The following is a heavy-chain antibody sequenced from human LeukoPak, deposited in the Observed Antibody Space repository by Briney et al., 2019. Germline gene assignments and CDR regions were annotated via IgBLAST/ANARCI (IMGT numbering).Heavy chain of an antibody. D-gene: IGHD2-15*01. CDR1: GFTVDDYG. Sequence: PGGSLRLSCAASGFTVDDYGMSWVRQAPGKWLEWVAGINWNGGSTGYADSVKGRFTISRDNAKNSLYLQMNSLRAEDTALYYCARALTATLDHWTYYYYMDVWGKGTTVTVSS. J-gene: IGHJ6*03. CDR2: INWNGGST. CDR3: ARALTATLDHWTYYYYMDV. V-gene: IGHV3-20*04.